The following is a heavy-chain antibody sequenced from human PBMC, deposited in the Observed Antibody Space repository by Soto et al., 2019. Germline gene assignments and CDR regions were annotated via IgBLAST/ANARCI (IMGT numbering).Heavy chain of an antibody. Sequence: QVQLVESGGGLVKPGGSLRLSCAASGFTFSDYYMSWIRQAPGKGLEWVSYINSSSSYTNYADSVKGRFTISRDNAKNSRYLQMNSLRAEDTAVDYCARTIVAAGGRRYFDLWGRGTLVTVSS. CDR1: GFTFSDYY. CDR3: ARTIVAAGGRRYFDL. CDR2: INSSSSYT. V-gene: IGHV3-11*05. D-gene: IGHD6-13*01. J-gene: IGHJ2*01.